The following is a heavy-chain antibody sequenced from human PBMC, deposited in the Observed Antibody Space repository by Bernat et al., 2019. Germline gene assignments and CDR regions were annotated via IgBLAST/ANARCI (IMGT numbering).Heavy chain of an antibody. CDR2: ISGSGGST. J-gene: IGHJ5*02. D-gene: IGHD3-9*01. CDR3: AKNPYYDILTGSPFWWFEP. Sequence: EVQLLESGGGLVQPGGSLRLSCAASGFTFSSYAMSWVRQAPGKGLEWVSAISGSGGSTYYADSVKGRFTISRDNSKNTLYLQMNSLRAEDTAVYYCAKNPYYDILTGSPFWWFEPWGQGTLVTVSS. V-gene: IGHV3-23*01. CDR1: GFTFSSYA.